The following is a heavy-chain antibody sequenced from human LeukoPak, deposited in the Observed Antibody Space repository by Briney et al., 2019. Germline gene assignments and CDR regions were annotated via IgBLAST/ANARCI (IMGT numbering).Heavy chain of an antibody. D-gene: IGHD2-2*01. Sequence: PGRSLTLSCAASGFTFRNYAMHWVRQAPGKGLEWVAVILHDGSNKYYTDSVKGRFTISRDNSENILYLQMNSLGVEDTAVHYCARRGADCSSTNCLRPFDPWGQGTLVIVSS. CDR2: ILHDGSNK. CDR1: GFTFRNYA. CDR3: ARRGADCSSTNCLRPFDP. V-gene: IGHV3-30*04. J-gene: IGHJ5*02.